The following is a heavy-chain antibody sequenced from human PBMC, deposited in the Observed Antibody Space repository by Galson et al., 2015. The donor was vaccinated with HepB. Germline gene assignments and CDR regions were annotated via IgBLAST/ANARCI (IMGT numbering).Heavy chain of an antibody. D-gene: IGHD2-2*01. J-gene: IGHJ4*02. V-gene: IGHV3-73*01. Sequence: SLRLSCAASGFTFSGSAMHWVRQASGKGLEWVGRIRSKANSYATAYAASVKGRFTISRDDSKNTAYLQMNSLKTEDTAVYYCTRGPGGCSSTSCFPFDYWGQGTLVTVSS. CDR3: TRGPGGCSSTSCFPFDY. CDR1: GFTFSGSA. CDR2: IRSKANSYAT.